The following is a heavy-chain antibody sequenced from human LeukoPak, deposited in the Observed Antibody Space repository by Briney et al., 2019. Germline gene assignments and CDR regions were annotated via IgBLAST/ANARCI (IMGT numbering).Heavy chain of an antibody. Sequence: SETLSLTCTVSGGSISSYYWSWFRQTPGKGLEWIGNVYYSGTTNYNPSLKSRVTISIDTSKDQFSLKMTSVNAADTAVYYCARGGTYGVYWGQGTLVTVSS. V-gene: IGHV4-59*08. D-gene: IGHD1-26*01. CDR1: GGSISSYY. CDR2: VYYSGTT. CDR3: ARGGTYGVY. J-gene: IGHJ4*02.